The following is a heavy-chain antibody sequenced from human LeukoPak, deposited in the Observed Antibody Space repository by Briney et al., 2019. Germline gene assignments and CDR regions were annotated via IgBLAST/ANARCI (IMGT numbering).Heavy chain of an antibody. V-gene: IGHV4-34*01. Sequence: SETLSLTCAVYGGSFSGYYWSWIRKPPGKGLEWIGEINHSGSTNYNPSLKSRVTISVDTSKNQFSLKLSSVTAADTAVYYWARDGVAAALDYWGQGTLVTVSS. CDR2: INHSGST. CDR1: GGSFSGYY. D-gene: IGHD6-13*01. CDR3: ARDGVAAALDY. J-gene: IGHJ4*02.